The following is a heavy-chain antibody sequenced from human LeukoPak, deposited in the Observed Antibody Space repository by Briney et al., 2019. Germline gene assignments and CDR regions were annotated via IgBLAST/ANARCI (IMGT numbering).Heavy chain of an antibody. J-gene: IGHJ4*02. CDR1: GFTFSSYS. V-gene: IGHV3-21*01. Sequence: PGGSLRLSCAASGFTFSSYSMNWVRQAPGKGLEWVSSISSSSSYIYYADSMKGRFTISRDNAKNSLYLQMNSLRAEDTAVYYCARDLWFGELSFNPSDYWGQGTLVTVSS. CDR3: ARDLWFGELSFNPSDY. D-gene: IGHD3-10*01. CDR2: ISSSSSYI.